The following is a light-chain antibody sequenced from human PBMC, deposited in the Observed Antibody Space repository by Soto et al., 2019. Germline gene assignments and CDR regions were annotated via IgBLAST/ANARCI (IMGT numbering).Light chain of an antibody. J-gene: IGKJ1*01. V-gene: IGKV1-8*01. CDR2: AAS. CDR3: QQYYTYPWT. CDR1: QGVSNY. Sequence: AIRMTQSPSSLSASTGDGVTITCRASQGVSNYLAWYQQKPGQAPKVLIHAASTLQGGVPSRFSGSGSGTDFTLTISRRQSYDFATYYCQQYYTYPWTFGQGTKVDIK.